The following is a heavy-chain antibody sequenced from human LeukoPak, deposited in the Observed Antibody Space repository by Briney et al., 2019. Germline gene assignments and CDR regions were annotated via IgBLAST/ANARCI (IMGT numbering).Heavy chain of an antibody. D-gene: IGHD2-2*01. CDR2: ISSGDGDT. CDR1: GFTFSSYD. V-gene: IGHV3-23*01. Sequence: GGSLRLSCAASGFTFSSYDMNWVRQAPGKGLEWVSVISSGDGDTYYADSVKGRFTISRDNSKNTLYLQMNSLRDEDTAVYYCARASWGENAFDIWGQGTMVTVSS. CDR3: ARASWGENAFDI. J-gene: IGHJ3*02.